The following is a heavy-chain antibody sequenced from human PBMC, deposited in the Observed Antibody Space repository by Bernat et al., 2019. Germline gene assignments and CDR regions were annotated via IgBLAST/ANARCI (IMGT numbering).Heavy chain of an antibody. Sequence: QVLLQQWGAGLLKPPETLSLTCAAYFQSFNFESFNDYYWSWIRQPPGTGLEWIGEINHSGNTNYNPSIKNRVTIAVDTSKNQVFLNMNAVTAADTARYYCARGLRVGGWQDAFDSGGQGTMVTVSS. V-gene: IGHV4-34*01. J-gene: IGHJ3*02. D-gene: IGHD3-22*01. CDR2: INHSGNT. CDR3: ARGLRVGGWQDAFDS. CDR1: FQSFNFESFNDYY.